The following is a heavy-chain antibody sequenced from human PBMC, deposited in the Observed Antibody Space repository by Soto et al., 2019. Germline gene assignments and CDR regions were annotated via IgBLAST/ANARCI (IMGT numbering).Heavy chain of an antibody. J-gene: IGHJ6*02. CDR1: GFTFSSYA. D-gene: IGHD5-12*01. V-gene: IGHV3-23*01. Sequence: GGSLRLSCAASGFTFSSYAMSWVRQAPGKGLEWVSAISGSGGSTYYPDSVKGRFTISRDNSKNTLYLQMNSLRAEDTAVYYCARSPSVDIVATIISYYYYGMDVWGQGTTVTVSS. CDR2: ISGSGGST. CDR3: ARSPSVDIVATIISYYYYGMDV.